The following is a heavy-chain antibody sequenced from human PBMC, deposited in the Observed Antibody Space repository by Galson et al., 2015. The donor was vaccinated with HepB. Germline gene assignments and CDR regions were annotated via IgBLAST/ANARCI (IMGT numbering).Heavy chain of an antibody. V-gene: IGHV3-30*18. CDR3: AKGVSIAPDY. CDR2: ISYDGSNK. J-gene: IGHJ4*02. D-gene: IGHD6-6*01. CDR1: GFTFSSYG. Sequence: SLRLSCAASGFTFSSYGMHWVRQAPGKGLEWVAVISYDGSNKYYADSVKGRFTISRDNSKNTLYLQMNSLRAEDTAVYYCAKGVSIAPDYWGQGTLVTVSS.